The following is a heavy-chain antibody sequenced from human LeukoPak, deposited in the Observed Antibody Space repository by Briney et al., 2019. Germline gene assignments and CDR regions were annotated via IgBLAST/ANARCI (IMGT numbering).Heavy chain of an antibody. D-gene: IGHD3-22*01. J-gene: IGHJ5*02. Sequence: ASVKVSCKASGYTFTNYYMHWVRQAPGQGLEWMGIINPSGGNTIYAQKFQGRVTMTRDMSTSTVYMDLSSLRSEDTAVYYCARVMDYYDSSGFNWFDPWGQGTLVTVSS. CDR1: GYTFTNYY. CDR3: ARVMDYYDSSGFNWFDP. V-gene: IGHV1-46*01. CDR2: INPSGGNT.